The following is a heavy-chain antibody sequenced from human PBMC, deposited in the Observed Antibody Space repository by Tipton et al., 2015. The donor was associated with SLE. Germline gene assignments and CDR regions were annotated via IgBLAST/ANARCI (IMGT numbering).Heavy chain of an antibody. V-gene: IGHV3-23*01. D-gene: IGHD2/OR15-2a*01. CDR2: ISGSGHNT. CDR3: AKERTTPFDY. CDR1: GFTFSSYA. Sequence: SLRLSCAASGFTFSSYAMSWVRQAPGEGLEWVSSISGSGHNTYYADSLKGRFTTSRDNSKNTLYLQMNSLRVEDTAVYYCAKERTTPFDYWGPGTLVTVSS. J-gene: IGHJ4*02.